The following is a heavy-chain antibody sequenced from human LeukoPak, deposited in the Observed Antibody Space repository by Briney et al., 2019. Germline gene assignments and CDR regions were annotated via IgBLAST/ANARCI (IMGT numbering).Heavy chain of an antibody. CDR1: GFTFSSYA. CDR3: ARGQRYCSSTSCYTFGY. D-gene: IGHD2-2*02. Sequence: GGSLRLSCAASGFTFSSYAMHWVRQAPGKGLEYVSAISSNGGSTYYANSVKGRFTISRDNSKNTLYLQMGSLRAEDMAVYYCARGQRYCSSTSCYTFGYWGQGTLVTVSS. CDR2: ISSNGGST. J-gene: IGHJ4*02. V-gene: IGHV3-64*01.